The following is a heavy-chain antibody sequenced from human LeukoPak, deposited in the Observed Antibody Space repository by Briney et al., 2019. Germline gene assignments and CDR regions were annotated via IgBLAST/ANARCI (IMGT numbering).Heavy chain of an antibody. D-gene: IGHD3-3*01. CDR3: AKDIFSGPDPGGDFWSGYGSFDY. CDR2: ISWNSGSI. Sequence: PGGSLRLSCAASGFTFDDYAMHWVRQAPGKGLEWVSGISWNSGSIGYADSVKGRFTISRDNAKNSLYLQMNSLRAEDTALYYCAKDIFSGPDPGGDFWSGYGSFDYWGQGTLVTVSS. J-gene: IGHJ4*02. V-gene: IGHV3-9*01. CDR1: GFTFDDYA.